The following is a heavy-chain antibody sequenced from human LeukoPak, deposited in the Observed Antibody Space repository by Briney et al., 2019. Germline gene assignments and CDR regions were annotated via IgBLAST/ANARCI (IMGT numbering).Heavy chain of an antibody. CDR2: ISSSSSYI. V-gene: IGHV3-21*01. D-gene: IGHD2-2*01. CDR1: GFTFSSYS. CDR3: ASQVDCSSTSCYLTGYYYYYCGMDV. J-gene: IGHJ6*02. Sequence: GGSLRLSCAASGFTFSSYSMNWVRQAPGKGLEWVSSISSSSSYIYYADSVEGRFTISRDNAKNSLYLQMNSLRAEDTAVYYCASQVDCSSTSCYLTGYYYYYCGMDVWGQGTTVTVSS.